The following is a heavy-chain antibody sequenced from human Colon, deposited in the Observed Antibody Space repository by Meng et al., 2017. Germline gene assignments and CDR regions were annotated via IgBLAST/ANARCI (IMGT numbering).Heavy chain of an antibody. CDR1: GYSSTFFA. D-gene: IGHD1-26*01. Sequence: QIQMVKSGSERKKPGASVRISCKTSGYSSTFFAMNWVRQVPGRGIEWIGRSQTKSEHPTYVEDFTVRFVLSLDSSANPAYLETYSIRPDDTDVYYCAREGSDSYIDHWGQGTLVTVSS. CDR3: AREGSDSYIDH. J-gene: IGHJ4*02. CDR2: SQTKSEHP. V-gene: IGHV7-4-1*01.